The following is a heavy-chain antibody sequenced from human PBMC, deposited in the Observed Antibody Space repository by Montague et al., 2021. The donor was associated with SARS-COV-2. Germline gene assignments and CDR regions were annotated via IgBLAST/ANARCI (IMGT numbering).Heavy chain of an antibody. J-gene: IGHJ4*02. CDR2: IYYSGST. V-gene: IGHV4-39*01. CDR3: ARQVGTMIVVVIIKLRYYFDY. D-gene: IGHD3-22*01. Sequence: SETLSLTYTVSGGSISSSSYYWGWIRQPPGKGLEWIGSIYYSGSTYYNPSLKSRVTISVDTSKNQFSLKPSSVTAADTAVYYCARQVGTMIVVVIIKLRYYFDYWGQGTLVTVSS. CDR1: GGSISSSSYY.